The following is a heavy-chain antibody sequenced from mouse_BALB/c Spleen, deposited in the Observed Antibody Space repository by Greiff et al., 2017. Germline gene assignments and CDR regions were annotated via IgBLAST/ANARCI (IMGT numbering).Heavy chain of an antibody. V-gene: IGHV14-3*02. CDR3: ARSGDY. CDR2: IDPANGNT. D-gene: IGHD3-1*01. J-gene: IGHJ4*01. Sequence: EVKLQQSGPELVKPGASVKISCKASGYSFTGYYMHWVKQRPEQGLEWIGRIDPANGNTKYDPKFQGKATITADTSSNTAYLQLSSLTSEDTAVYYCARSGDYWGQGTSVTVSS. CDR1: GYSFTGYY.